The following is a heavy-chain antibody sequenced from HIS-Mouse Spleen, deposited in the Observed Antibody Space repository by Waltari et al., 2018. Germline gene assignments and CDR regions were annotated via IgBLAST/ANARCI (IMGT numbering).Heavy chain of an antibody. CDR2: IYYSGST. J-gene: IGHJ5*02. Sequence: QLQLQEPGPGLVKHSETLSLTCTVSGGSISSSSYYWGWIRQPPGKGLEWIGSIYYSGSTYYNPSLKSRVTISVDTSKNQFSLKLSSVTAADTAVYYCARDYGDNWFDPWGQGTLVTVSS. D-gene: IGHD4-17*01. CDR3: ARDYGDNWFDP. V-gene: IGHV4-39*07. CDR1: GGSISSSSYY.